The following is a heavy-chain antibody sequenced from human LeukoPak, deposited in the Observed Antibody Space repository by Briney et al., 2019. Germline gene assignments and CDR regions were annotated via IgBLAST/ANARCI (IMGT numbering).Heavy chain of an antibody. CDR3: ARDPMVRGVTRGDH. CDR2: IYTSGST. Sequence: SETLSLTCTVSGGSISSYYWSWIRQPAGKGLEWIGRIYTSGSTNYNPSLKSRVTISVDKSKNQFSLKLSSVTAADTAVYYCARDPMVRGVTRGDHWGQGTLVTVSS. V-gene: IGHV4-4*07. CDR1: GGSISSYY. D-gene: IGHD3-10*01. J-gene: IGHJ4*02.